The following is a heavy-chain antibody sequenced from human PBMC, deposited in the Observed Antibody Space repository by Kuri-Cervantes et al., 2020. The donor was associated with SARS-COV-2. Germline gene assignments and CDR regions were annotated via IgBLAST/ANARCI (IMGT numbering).Heavy chain of an antibody. CDR1: GGSISSYY. Sequence: GSLRLSCTVSGGSISSYYWSWIRQPAGKGLEWIGRIYTSGSTNYNPSLKSRVTMSVDTSKNQFSLKLSSVTAADTAVYYCARGGPRITMVRGIPGWFDPWGQGTLVTVSS. J-gene: IGHJ5*02. D-gene: IGHD3-10*01. V-gene: IGHV4-4*07. CDR2: IYTSGST. CDR3: ARGGPRITMVRGIPGWFDP.